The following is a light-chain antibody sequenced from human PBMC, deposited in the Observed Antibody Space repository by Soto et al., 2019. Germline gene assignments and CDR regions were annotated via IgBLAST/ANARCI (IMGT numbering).Light chain of an antibody. V-gene: IGKV3-20*01. CDR1: QSVSSSY. Sequence: ENVLKKNPGGRCWVAGEGASVSFRASQSVSSSYLAWYQQKPGQAPRLLIYGASSRATGIPDRFSGSGSGTDFARAISRLEPEDFAVYCCHEYVSWTFGQGTKVDIK. CDR3: HEYVSWT. J-gene: IGKJ1*01. CDR2: GAS.